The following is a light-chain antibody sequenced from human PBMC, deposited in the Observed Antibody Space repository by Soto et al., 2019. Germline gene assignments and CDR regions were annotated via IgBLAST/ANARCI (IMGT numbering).Light chain of an antibody. V-gene: IGKV3-20*01. CDR1: HSVRSSY. J-gene: IGKJ2*01. CDR2: GAS. Sequence: EIVLTQSPGTLSLSPGERATLSCRASHSVRSSYLAWYQQKPGQAPRLLIYGASSRATGIPDRFSGSGSGTDFTLTISRLEPEDFAVYYCQQYGSSPPYTFGQGTKLDIK. CDR3: QQYGSSPPYT.